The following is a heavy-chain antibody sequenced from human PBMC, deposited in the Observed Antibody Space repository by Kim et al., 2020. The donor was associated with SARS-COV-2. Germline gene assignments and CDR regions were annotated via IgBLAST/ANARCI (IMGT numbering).Heavy chain of an antibody. CDR2: IYYSGST. D-gene: IGHD3-22*01. J-gene: IGHJ6*02. CDR3: AREYGIVAPPPGINYYGMDV. Sequence: SETLSLTCTVSGGSISSGDYYWSWIRQPPGKGLEWIGYIYYSGSTYYNPSLKSRVTISVDTSKNQFSLKLSSVTAADTAVYYCAREYGIVAPPPGINYYGMDVWGQGTTVTVSS. CDR1: GGSISSGDYY. V-gene: IGHV4-30-4*01.